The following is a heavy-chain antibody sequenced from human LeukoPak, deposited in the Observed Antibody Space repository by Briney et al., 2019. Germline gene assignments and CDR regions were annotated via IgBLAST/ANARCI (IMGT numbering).Heavy chain of an antibody. Sequence: PGGSLRPSCAASGFTFSDYRMHWVRQAPGKGLVWVSDINSDESSTNYADSVKGRFTISRDNAKNTLYLQMNSLRAEDTAVYYCARDPPLGSCSTISCPHLDYWGQGTLVTVSS. CDR1: GFTFSDYR. J-gene: IGHJ4*02. D-gene: IGHD2-2*01. CDR2: INSDESST. CDR3: ARDPPLGSCSTISCPHLDY. V-gene: IGHV3-74*01.